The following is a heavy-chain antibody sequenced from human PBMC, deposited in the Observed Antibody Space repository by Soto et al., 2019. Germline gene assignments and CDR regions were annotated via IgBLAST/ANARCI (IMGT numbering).Heavy chain of an antibody. CDR1: GFTFDNYG. J-gene: IGHJ6*02. D-gene: IGHD3-10*01. CDR3: AKDRNGSGNYYYGMDV. CDR2: ISGSGFTT. Sequence: EVQLLESGGGLVQPGGSLRLSCVASGFTFDNYGLSWVRQAPGKGLEWVAAISGSGFTTYYADPVKGRFTISRDNSKNTFYLQMNSLRAEDTAVYSCAKDRNGSGNYYYGMDVWGQGTTVTVSS. V-gene: IGHV3-23*01.